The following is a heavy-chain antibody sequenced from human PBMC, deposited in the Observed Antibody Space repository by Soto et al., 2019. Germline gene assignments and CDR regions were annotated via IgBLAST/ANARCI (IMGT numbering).Heavy chain of an antibody. CDR3: ARRGGGKGYGGFDY. J-gene: IGHJ4*02. Sequence: GGSLRLSCAASGFTFSSYAMHWVRQAPGKGLEWVAVISYDGSNKYYADSVKGRFTISRDNSKNTLYLQMNSLRAEDTAVYYCARRGGGKGYGGFDYWGQGTLVTVSS. CDR2: ISYDGSNK. D-gene: IGHD4-17*01. V-gene: IGHV3-30-3*01. CDR1: GFTFSSYA.